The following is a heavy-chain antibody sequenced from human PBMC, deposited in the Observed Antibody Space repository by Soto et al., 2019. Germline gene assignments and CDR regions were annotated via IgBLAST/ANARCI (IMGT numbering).Heavy chain of an antibody. V-gene: IGHV3-9*01. D-gene: IGHD3-10*01. J-gene: IGHJ6*02. Sequence: EVQLVESGGGLVQPGRSLRLSCAASGFTFDDYAMHWFRQAPGKGLEWVSGISWNSGSIGYADSVKGLFTISRDNAKNSLYLQMNSLRAEDTALYYCAKDAITMVRGVISYYVMDVWGQGTTVTVSS. CDR3: AKDAITMVRGVISYYVMDV. CDR1: GFTFDDYA. CDR2: ISWNSGSI.